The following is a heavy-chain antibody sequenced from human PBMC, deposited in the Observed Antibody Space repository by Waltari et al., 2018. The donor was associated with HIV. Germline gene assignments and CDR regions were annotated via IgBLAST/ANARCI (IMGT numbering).Heavy chain of an antibody. Sequence: QVQLVESGGGVVQPGRSLRLSCAASGFSFRSYAMYWVRQAPGKGVECVAVISFDGGSENYAESVKGRFTISRDNSKNTLYLQMNSLRAEDTAVFYCARLTPSRGNYFDSSGYFDYWGQGTLVTVSS. CDR1: GFSFRSYA. V-gene: IGHV3-30*01. J-gene: IGHJ4*02. D-gene: IGHD3-22*01. CDR3: ARLTPSRGNYFDSSGYFDY. CDR2: ISFDGGSE.